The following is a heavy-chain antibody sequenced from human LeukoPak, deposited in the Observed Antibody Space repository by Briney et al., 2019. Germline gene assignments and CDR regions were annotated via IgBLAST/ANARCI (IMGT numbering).Heavy chain of an antibody. Sequence: SVKVSCKASGGTFSSYAISWVRQAPGQGLEWMGGIIPIFGTADYAQKFQGRVTITADESTSTAYMELSSLRSEDTAVYYCASPSPYCGGDCYSGRYFDLWGRGTLVTVSS. J-gene: IGHJ2*01. V-gene: IGHV1-69*13. CDR2: IIPIFGTA. D-gene: IGHD2-21*02. CDR1: GGTFSSYA. CDR3: ASPSPYCGGDCYSGRYFDL.